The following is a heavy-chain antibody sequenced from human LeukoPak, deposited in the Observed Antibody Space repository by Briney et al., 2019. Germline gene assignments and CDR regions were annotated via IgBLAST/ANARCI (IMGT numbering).Heavy chain of an antibody. Sequence: LGGSLRLSCAASGFTFSGSAMHWVRQASGKGLEWVGRIRSKANSYATAYAASVKGRFTISRDDSKNTAYLQMNSLKTEDTAVYYCTRQVDSGSYDYYGMDVWGQGTTVTVSS. CDR3: TRQVDSGSYDYYGMDV. CDR1: GFTFSGSA. V-gene: IGHV3-73*01. J-gene: IGHJ6*02. D-gene: IGHD1-26*01. CDR2: IRSKANSYAT.